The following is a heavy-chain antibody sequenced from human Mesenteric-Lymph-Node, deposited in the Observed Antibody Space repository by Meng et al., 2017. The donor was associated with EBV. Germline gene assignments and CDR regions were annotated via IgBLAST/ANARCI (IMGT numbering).Heavy chain of an antibody. Sequence: QLQPPGSGPGLVKPSETLSPPCTVSGASISTSSSYWGWIRQPPGKGLEWIGSMYYTGGTYYNPSLNSRVTISLETANNQFSLRLTSVTAADTAVYYCARSDSSGSSHPFDHWGQGTLVTVSS. D-gene: IGHD6-19*01. CDR2: MYYTGGT. V-gene: IGHV4-39*01. J-gene: IGHJ4*02. CDR1: GASISTSSSY. CDR3: ARSDSSGSSHPFDH.